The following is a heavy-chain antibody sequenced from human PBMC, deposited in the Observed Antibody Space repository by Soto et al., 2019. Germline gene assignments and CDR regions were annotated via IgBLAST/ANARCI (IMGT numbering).Heavy chain of an antibody. D-gene: IGHD1-26*01. CDR2: IYANGNT. CDR3: ASQGISGNYWEDFDY. J-gene: IGHJ4*02. CDR1: GRCANHYY. V-gene: IGHV3-53*01. Sequence: AASGRCANHYYISWVRQAPGRGLEWVSVIYANGNTYYADSVKGRFTLSRDNLKNRLYLQMNSLRADDTAVYYCASQGISGNYWEDFDYWGRGTLVTVSS.